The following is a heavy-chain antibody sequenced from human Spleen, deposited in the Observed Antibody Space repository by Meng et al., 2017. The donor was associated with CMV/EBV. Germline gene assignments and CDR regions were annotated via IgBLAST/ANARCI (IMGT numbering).Heavy chain of an antibody. CDR1: GFTFSDYI. CDR3: ARDRGYSHGYAFGS. J-gene: IGHJ4*02. D-gene: IGHD5-18*01. Sequence: GESLKISCAASGFTFSDYIMNWVRQAPGQGLEWVSSISSRSTYISYADSLKGRFIISRDNAMNSLYLQINGLRAEDTAVYYCARDRGYSHGYAFGSWGQGTVVTVSS. V-gene: IGHV3-21*01. CDR2: ISSRSTYI.